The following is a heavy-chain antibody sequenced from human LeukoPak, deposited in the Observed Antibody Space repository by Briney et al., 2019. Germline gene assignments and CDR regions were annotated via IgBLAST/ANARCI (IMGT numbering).Heavy chain of an antibody. CDR3: AKSDHSKTYYFDY. CDR2: IYYSGST. Sequence: SETLSLTCTVSGGSISRSSYYWGWIRQPPGKGLEWIGSIYYSGSTYYNPSLKSRVTISVDTSKNQFSLKLSSVTAADTAVYYCAKSDHSKTYYFDYWGQGTLVTVSS. CDR1: GGSISRSSYY. D-gene: IGHD4-11*01. V-gene: IGHV4-39*01. J-gene: IGHJ4*02.